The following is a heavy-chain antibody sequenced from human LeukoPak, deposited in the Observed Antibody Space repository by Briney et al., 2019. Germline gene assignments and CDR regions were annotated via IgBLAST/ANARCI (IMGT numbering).Heavy chain of an antibody. Sequence: GGSLRLSCAASGFTFSSYAMSWVRQAPGKGLEWVSAISGSGSSTYYADSVKGRFTISRDNSKNTLYLQMNSLRVEDTAVYYCAKRPRYCSGGSCYYYYYGMDVWGQGTTVTVS. D-gene: IGHD2-15*01. CDR2: ISGSGSST. J-gene: IGHJ6*02. V-gene: IGHV3-23*01. CDR3: AKRPRYCSGGSCYYYYYGMDV. CDR1: GFTFSSYA.